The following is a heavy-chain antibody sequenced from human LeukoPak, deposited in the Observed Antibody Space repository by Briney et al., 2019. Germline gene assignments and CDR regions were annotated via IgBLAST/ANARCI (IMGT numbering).Heavy chain of an antibody. V-gene: IGHV3-21*01. CDR2: ISSSSSYI. CDR3: ARDLALGPGEKGFDY. CDR1: GFTFSSYS. J-gene: IGHJ4*02. Sequence: GGPLRLSCAASGFTFSSYSMNWVRQAPGKGLEWVSSISSSSSYIYYADSVKGRFTISRDNAKNSLYLQMNSLRAEDTAVYYCARDLALGPGEKGFDYWGQGTLVTVSS. D-gene: IGHD6-19*01.